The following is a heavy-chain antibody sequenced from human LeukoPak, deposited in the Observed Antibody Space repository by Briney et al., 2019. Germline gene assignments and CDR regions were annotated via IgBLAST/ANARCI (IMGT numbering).Heavy chain of an antibody. Sequence: GGSLRLSCAASGFTFSSYGISWVRQAPGKGLEWVLVIYSGGSTYYADSVKGRFTISRDNSKNTLYLQTNSLRAEDTAVYYCARGDSVVTAAYWGQGTLVTVSS. D-gene: IGHD2-21*02. V-gene: IGHV3-53*01. CDR2: IYSGGST. CDR1: GFTFSSYG. CDR3: ARGDSVVTAAY. J-gene: IGHJ4*02.